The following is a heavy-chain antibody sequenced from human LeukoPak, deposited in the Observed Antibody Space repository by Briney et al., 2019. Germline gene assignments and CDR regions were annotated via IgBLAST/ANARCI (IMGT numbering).Heavy chain of an antibody. V-gene: IGHV1-46*01. J-gene: IGHJ4*02. CDR3: ARDMVVTPAGGDY. CDR2: INPSGGRT. Sequence: ASVKVSCKASGYTFSNYYIHWVRQAPGQGLEWMGIINPSGGRTNYAQKFQGRVAMTRDTSTSTVYMELSSLRSEGTAVYYCARDMVVTPAGGDYWGQGTLVTVSS. CDR1: GYTFSNYY. D-gene: IGHD4-23*01.